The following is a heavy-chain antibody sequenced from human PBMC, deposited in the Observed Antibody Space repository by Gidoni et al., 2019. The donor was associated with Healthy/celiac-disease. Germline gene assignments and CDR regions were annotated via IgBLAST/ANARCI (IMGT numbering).Heavy chain of an antibody. CDR2: IYYSGST. V-gene: IGHV4-39*07. CDR1: GGSISSSSYY. J-gene: IGHJ6*02. CDR3: ARDCSTSCYREGGYYYGMDV. D-gene: IGHD2-2*02. Sequence: QLQLQESGPGLVKPSETLSLNCTVSGGSISSSSYYWGWIRQPPGKGLEWIGSIYYSGSTYYNPSLKSRVTISVDTSKNQFSLKLSSVTAADTAVYYCARDCSTSCYREGGYYYGMDVWGQGTTVTVSS.